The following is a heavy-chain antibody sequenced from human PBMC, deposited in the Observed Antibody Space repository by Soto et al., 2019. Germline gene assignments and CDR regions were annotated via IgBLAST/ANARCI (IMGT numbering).Heavy chain of an antibody. J-gene: IGHJ6*04. V-gene: IGHV1-18*01. Sequence: GASVKVSCKASGYTFNSYGINWVRQAPGQGLEWMGWISAYNGNTNYAQKLQGRVTMTTDTSTSTAYMELRGLRSDDTAVYYCARKTGDFDYYFYGVEVGGKGTTVTFPS. D-gene: IGHD4-17*01. CDR2: ISAYNGNT. CDR3: ARKTGDFDYYFYGVEV. CDR1: GYTFNSYG.